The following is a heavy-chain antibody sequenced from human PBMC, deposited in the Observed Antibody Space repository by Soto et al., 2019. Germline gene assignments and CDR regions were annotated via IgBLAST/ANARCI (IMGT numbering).Heavy chain of an antibody. CDR1: GFTFSSYS. J-gene: IGHJ4*02. CDR2: ISSSSSYI. D-gene: IGHD3-3*01. V-gene: IGHV3-21*01. CDR3: ARESIFVGGYDY. Sequence: PGGSLRLSCAASGFTFSSYSMNWVRQAPGKGLEWVSSISSSSSYIYYADSVKGRFTISRDNAKNSLYLQMNSLRAEDTAVYYCARESIFVGGYDYWGQGTLVTVSS.